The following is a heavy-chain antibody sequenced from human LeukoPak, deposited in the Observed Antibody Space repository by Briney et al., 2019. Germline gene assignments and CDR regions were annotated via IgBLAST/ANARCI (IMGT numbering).Heavy chain of an antibody. CDR3: ARPYSGYEWCDY. CDR1: GYTFTSYG. CDR2: ISAYNGNT. J-gene: IGHJ4*02. D-gene: IGHD5-12*01. Sequence: ASVKVSCKASGYTFTSYGISWVRQAPGQGLEWMGWISAYNGNTNYAQKFQGRVTMTRDTSISTAYMELSRLTSADTAVYYCARPYSGYEWCDYWGQGTLVTVS. V-gene: IGHV1-18*01.